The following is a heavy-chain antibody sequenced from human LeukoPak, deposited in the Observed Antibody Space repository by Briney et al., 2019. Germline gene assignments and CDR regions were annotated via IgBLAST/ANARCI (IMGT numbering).Heavy chain of an antibody. J-gene: IGHJ3*02. Sequence: GGSLRLSCAASGFTFSSHWMNWVRQAPGKGLEWVANIKQDGSEKYYVDSVKGRFTISRDNAKNSLYLQMNSLRAEDTAVYYCARDMTWWPPQDAFDIWGQGTMVTVSS. V-gene: IGHV3-7*01. CDR1: GFTFSSHW. D-gene: IGHD2-15*01. CDR3: ARDMTWWPPQDAFDI. CDR2: IKQDGSEK.